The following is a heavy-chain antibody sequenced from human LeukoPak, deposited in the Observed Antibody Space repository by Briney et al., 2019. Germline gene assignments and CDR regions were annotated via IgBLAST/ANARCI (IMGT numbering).Heavy chain of an antibody. CDR3: ARDPALGYCSGGSCYSY. Sequence: SETLSLTCTVSGGSISSYYWSWIRQPAGKGLEWMGRIYTSGSTNYNPSLKSRVTMSVDTSKNQFSLKLSSVTAADTAVYYCARDPALGYCSGGSCYSYWGQGTLVTVSS. CDR2: IYTSGST. J-gene: IGHJ4*02. V-gene: IGHV4-4*07. CDR1: GGSISSYY. D-gene: IGHD2-15*01.